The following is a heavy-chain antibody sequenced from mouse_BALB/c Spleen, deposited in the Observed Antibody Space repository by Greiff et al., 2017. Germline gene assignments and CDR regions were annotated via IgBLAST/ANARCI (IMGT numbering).Heavy chain of an antibody. J-gene: IGHJ1*01. CDR1: GYSITSGYY. D-gene: IGHD2-4*01. CDR2: ISYDGSN. V-gene: IGHV3-6*02. Sequence: ESGPGLVKPSQSLSLTCSVTGYSITSGYYWNWIRQFPGNKLEWMGYISYDGSNNYNPSLKNRISITRDTSKNQFFLKLNSVTTEDTATYYCARALYYDYDWYFDVWGAGTTVTVSS. CDR3: ARALYYDYDWYFDV.